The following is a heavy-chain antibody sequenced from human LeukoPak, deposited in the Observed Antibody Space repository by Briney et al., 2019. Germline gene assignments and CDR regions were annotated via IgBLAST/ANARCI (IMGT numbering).Heavy chain of an antibody. CDR2: IYPGDSDT. Sequence: GESLKISCRGSGYSFTTYLIGWVRQMPGKGLEWMGIIYPGDSDTRYSPSFQGQVTISADKSLSTAYLQWSSLKASDTAIYYCARRGFCSGGSCYSAPFDSWGQGTLVTVSS. CDR1: GYSFTTYL. D-gene: IGHD2-15*01. J-gene: IGHJ4*02. CDR3: ARRGFCSGGSCYSAPFDS. V-gene: IGHV5-51*01.